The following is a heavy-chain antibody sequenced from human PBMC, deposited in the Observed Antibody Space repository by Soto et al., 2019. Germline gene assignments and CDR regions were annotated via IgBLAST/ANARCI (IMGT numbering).Heavy chain of an antibody. Sequence: QVQLVQSGAEEKKPGASVKDSCKASGYTFTSYAMHWVRQAPGQRLEWMGWINAGNGNTKYSQKFQGRVTITRDTSASTAYMELSSLRSEDTAVYCCARAWVVVTAPDYWGQGTLVTVSS. CDR3: ARAWVVVTAPDY. J-gene: IGHJ4*02. V-gene: IGHV1-3*05. CDR1: GYTFTSYA. D-gene: IGHD2-21*02. CDR2: INAGNGNT.